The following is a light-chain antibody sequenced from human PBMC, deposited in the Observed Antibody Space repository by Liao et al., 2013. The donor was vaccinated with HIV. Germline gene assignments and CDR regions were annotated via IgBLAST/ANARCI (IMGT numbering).Light chain of an antibody. J-gene: IGLJ1*01. Sequence: SYELTQPPSVSVSPGQTARITCSGDALPKQYTYWYQQKPGQAPVLVIYRDSNRPSGIPERFSGSNSGNTATLTISRAQAGDEADYYCQVWDSSTPYVFGTGTKVTVL. CDR3: QVWDSSTPYV. CDR2: RDS. V-gene: IGLV3-9*01. CDR1: ALPKQY.